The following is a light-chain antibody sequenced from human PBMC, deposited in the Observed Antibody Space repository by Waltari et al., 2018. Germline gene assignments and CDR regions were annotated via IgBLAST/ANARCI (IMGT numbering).Light chain of an antibody. Sequence: ETVMTQSPATLSVSPGDRATLSCRASQSISGNLAWYQQKPGQAPRLLIYGASTRATGIAARFSGSGSGTEFTLTISSLQSEDSAVYYCQQYNNWPPVTFGGGTKVEIK. CDR3: QQYNNWPPVT. J-gene: IGKJ4*01. CDR2: GAS. CDR1: QSISGN. V-gene: IGKV3-15*01.